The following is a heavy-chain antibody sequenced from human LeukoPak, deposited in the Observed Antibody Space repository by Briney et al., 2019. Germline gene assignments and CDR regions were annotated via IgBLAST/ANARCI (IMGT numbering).Heavy chain of an antibody. D-gene: IGHD6-6*01. CDR1: GFTFSSYG. CDR2: IWYDGSNK. J-gene: IGHJ5*02. V-gene: IGHV3-33*01. CDR3: AREGDSSSSGCDH. Sequence: GRSLRLSCAASGFTFSSYGMHWVRQAPGKGLEWVAVIWYDGSNKYYADSVKGRFTISRDNSKNTLYLQMNSLRAEDTAVYYCAREGDSSSSGCDHWGQGTLVTVSS.